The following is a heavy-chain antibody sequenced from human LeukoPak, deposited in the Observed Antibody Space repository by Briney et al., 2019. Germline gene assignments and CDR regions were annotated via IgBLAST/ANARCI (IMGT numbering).Heavy chain of an antibody. CDR3: AKSPRYYYDTGGFYSH. CDR2: ISGGGDST. V-gene: IGHV3-23*01. J-gene: IGHJ4*02. CDR1: RFTFSTYA. Sequence: GGSLRLSCAASRFTFSTYAMSWVRQAPGEGLEWVPAISGGGDSTYYANSVKGRFTISRDNSKNTLYLQMNSLRAEDTAVYYCAKSPRYYYDTGGFYSHWGQGTLVAVSS. D-gene: IGHD3-22*01.